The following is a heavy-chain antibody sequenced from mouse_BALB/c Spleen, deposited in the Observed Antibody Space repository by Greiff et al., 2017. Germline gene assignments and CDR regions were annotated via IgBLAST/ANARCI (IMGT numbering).Heavy chain of an antibody. D-gene: IGHD1-1*01. J-gene: IGHJ1*01. Sequence: VKLQESGPGLVAPSQSMSITCTVSGFSLTSYGVHWVRQPPGKGLEWLGVIWAGGSTNYNSALMSRLSISKDNSKSQDFLKMNILQTDDTAMYYWASDRGYGSSYWYFDVWGAGTTVTVSS. CDR2: IWAGGST. V-gene: IGHV2-9*02. CDR3: ASDRGYGSSYWYFDV. CDR1: GFSLTSYG.